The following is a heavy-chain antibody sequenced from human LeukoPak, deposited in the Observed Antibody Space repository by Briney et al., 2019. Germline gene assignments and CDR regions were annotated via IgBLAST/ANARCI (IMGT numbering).Heavy chain of an antibody. Sequence: SETLSLTCTVSGGSVSSGSYYWSWIRQPPGKGVEWIGYIYYSGSTNYNPSLKSRVTISVDTSKNQFSLKLSSVTAADTAVYYCARGSRYSSGWYEDYWGQGTLVTVSS. J-gene: IGHJ4*02. CDR2: IYYSGST. CDR3: ARGSRYSSGWYEDY. CDR1: GGSVSSGSYY. V-gene: IGHV4-61*01. D-gene: IGHD6-19*01.